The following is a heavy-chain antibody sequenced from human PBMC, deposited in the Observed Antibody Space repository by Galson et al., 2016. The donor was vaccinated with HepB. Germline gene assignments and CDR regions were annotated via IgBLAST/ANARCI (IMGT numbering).Heavy chain of an antibody. V-gene: IGHV3-21*01. CDR3: ARDLIAAAGRTFYYYYYYMDV. D-gene: IGHD6-13*01. CDR1: GFTFRSYA. J-gene: IGHJ6*03. Sequence: SLRLSCAASGFTFRSYAMNWVRQAPGKGLEWVSSISSSSTYIYYADSVKGRFTISRDNAKNSLYPQMNSLRAEDTAVYYCARDLIAAAGRTFYYYYYYMDVWGKGTTVTVSS. CDR2: ISSSSTYI.